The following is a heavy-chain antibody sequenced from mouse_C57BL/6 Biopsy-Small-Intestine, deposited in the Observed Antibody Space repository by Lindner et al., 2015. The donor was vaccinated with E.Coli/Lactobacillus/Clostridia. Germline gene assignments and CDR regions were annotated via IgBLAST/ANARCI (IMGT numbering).Heavy chain of an antibody. Sequence: VQLQESGGGLVKPGGSLKLSCAASGFTFSDYGMHWVRQAPEKGLEWVAYISSGSSTLYYTDTVKGRFTISRDNAKNTLFLQMTSLRSEDTSIYYCARSPYYYGGGYYSVDYWGQGTSVTVSS. CDR2: ISSGSSTL. J-gene: IGHJ4*01. CDR1: GFTFSDYG. CDR3: ARSPYYYGGGYYSVDY. D-gene: IGHD1-1*01. V-gene: IGHV5-17*01.